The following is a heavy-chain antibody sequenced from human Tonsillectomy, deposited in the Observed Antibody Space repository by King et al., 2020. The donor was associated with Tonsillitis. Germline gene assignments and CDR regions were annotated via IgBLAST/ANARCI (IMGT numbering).Heavy chain of an antibody. J-gene: IGHJ3*01. D-gene: IGHD3-16*01. CDR1: GYIFTDYY. Sequence: VQLVQSGAEVRKPGASVTVTCQASGYIFTDYYIHWIRQAPGQGLEWMGWISPDSGGPKYAQKFKGRVTLTRDTSNRTVSMDLGSLTSDDTAVYYYAREWGDAFDLWGQGTLVTVSS. V-gene: IGHV1-2*02. CDR2: ISPDSGGP. CDR3: AREWGDAFDL.